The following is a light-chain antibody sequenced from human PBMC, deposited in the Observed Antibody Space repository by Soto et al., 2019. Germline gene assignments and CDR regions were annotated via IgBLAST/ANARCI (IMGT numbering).Light chain of an antibody. V-gene: IGLV2-11*01. CDR2: DVT. J-gene: IGLJ2*01. CDR3: CAYAGSYTLL. CDR1: SSDVGTYNS. Sequence: QSVLTQPRSVSGSPRQSVTISCTGTSSDVGTYNSVSWYQQYPGKGPKLVLYDVTKRPSGVPDRFSGSKSGNTASLTISDLQIEDEADYHCCAYAGSYTLLFGGGTKRTVL.